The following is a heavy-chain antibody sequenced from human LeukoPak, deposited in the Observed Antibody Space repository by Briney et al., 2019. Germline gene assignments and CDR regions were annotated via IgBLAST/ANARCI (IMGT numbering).Heavy chain of an antibody. CDR1: GFSFSSYS. Sequence: GGSLRLSCTASGFSFSSYSMKWVRQAPGKGLEWVSSISSSSNYIYYADSVKGRFTISRDNAKNSLYLQMNSLRAEDTAVYYCARVSILIVPYYAFDIWGQGTMVTVSS. CDR3: ARVSILIVPYYAFDI. J-gene: IGHJ3*02. V-gene: IGHV3-21*01. CDR2: ISSSSNYI. D-gene: IGHD2/OR15-2a*01.